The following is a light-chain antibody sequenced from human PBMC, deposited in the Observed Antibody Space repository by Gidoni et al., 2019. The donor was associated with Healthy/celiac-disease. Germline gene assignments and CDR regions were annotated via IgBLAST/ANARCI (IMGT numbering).Light chain of an antibody. V-gene: IGKV3-15*01. CDR2: GAS. Sequence: EIVMTQSPATLYVSPGERATLSCRASQRVSSKLAWYQQIPGQAPRLLIYGASTRATGIPSRFRGSGSGTEFTLTISSLQSEDFAVYYCQHYNNWQTFGQGTKVEIK. CDR1: QRVSSK. J-gene: IGKJ1*01. CDR3: QHYNNWQT.